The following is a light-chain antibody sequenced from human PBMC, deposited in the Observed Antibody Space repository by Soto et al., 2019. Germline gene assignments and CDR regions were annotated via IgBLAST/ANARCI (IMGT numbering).Light chain of an antibody. CDR3: QQTYSTWT. J-gene: IGKJ1*01. Sequence: DIQMTQSPSSLSASVGDRVTITCRASQSISRYLNWYQQKPGKAPKLLIYTTSSLQSGVPSRFSGSGSGTDFNLTISSLHPEDFATYYCQQTYSTWTFGQGTKVDIK. V-gene: IGKV1-39*01. CDR1: QSISRY. CDR2: TTS.